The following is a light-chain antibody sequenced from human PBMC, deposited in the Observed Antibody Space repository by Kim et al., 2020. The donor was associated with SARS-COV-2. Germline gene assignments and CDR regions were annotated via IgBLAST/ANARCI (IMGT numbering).Light chain of an antibody. CDR2: STN. CDR3: APWDDSLNGPV. Sequence: QSVLTQPPSASGTPGQRATISCSGGNSNIGRNTVNWYQQLPGTAPKLLIYSTNQRPSGVPDRFSGSKSGTSASLAISGLQSEDEADYYCAPWDDSLNGPVFGGGTQLTVL. CDR1: NSNIGRNT. J-gene: IGLJ3*02. V-gene: IGLV1-44*01.